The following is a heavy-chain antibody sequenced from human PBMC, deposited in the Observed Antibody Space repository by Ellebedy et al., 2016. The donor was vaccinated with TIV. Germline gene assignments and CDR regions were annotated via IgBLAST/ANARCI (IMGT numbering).Heavy chain of an antibody. V-gene: IGHV3-48*04. CDR1: GFTFRNYA. J-gene: IGHJ4*02. CDR3: ARGDHRPDYFDS. D-gene: IGHD1-14*01. CDR2: IRSSISTI. Sequence: GESLKISCAASGFTFRNYAMSWVRQAPGKGLEWVSSIRSSISTIYYADSVKGRFTISRDNAKNSLYLHMNRLRAEDTAVYFCARGDHRPDYFDSWGQGTLVTVSS.